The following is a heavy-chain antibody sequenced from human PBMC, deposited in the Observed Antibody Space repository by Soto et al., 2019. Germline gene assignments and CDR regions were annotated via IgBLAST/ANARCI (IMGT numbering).Heavy chain of an antibody. V-gene: IGHV3-11*06. Sequence: GGSLRLSCEASGFTFTDYHMIWSREAPGKGLEWVALISETGSHTAYAESVKGRFTISRDSARPSVFLQMNSLRSDDTAVYFCARSLRATSPLTFWGQGTPVTVS. CDR2: ISETGSHT. CDR1: GFTFTDYH. D-gene: IGHD7-27*01. J-gene: IGHJ4*02. CDR3: ARSLRATSPLTF.